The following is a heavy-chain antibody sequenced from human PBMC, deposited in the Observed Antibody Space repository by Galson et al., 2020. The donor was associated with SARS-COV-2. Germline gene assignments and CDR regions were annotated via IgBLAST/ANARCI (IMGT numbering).Heavy chain of an antibody. CDR1: GSTLTELS. CDR3: ATVLPEKQWELPPSFRSSDYYYYGMDV. J-gene: IGHJ6*02. CDR2: FDPEDGET. Sequence: ASVKVSCKVSGSTLTELSMHWVRQAPGKGPEWMGGFDPEDGETIYAQKFQGRVTMTEDTSTDTAYMELSSLRSEDMAVYYCATVLPEKQWELPPSFRSSDYYYYGMDVWGQGTTVTVSS. V-gene: IGHV1-24*01. D-gene: IGHD1-26*01.